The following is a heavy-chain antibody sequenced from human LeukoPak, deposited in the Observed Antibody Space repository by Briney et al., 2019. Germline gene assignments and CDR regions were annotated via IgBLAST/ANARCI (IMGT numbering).Heavy chain of an antibody. CDR2: ISYSGST. CDR3: ARVDYGVNLTPLFDY. V-gene: IGHV4-39*07. CDR1: GGSISSSSDYY. Sequence: KPSETLSLTCTVSGGSISSSSDYYWGWVRQPPGKGLEWIGSISYSGSTYYNPSLKSRVTISADTSNNQFSLKLTSVTAADTAVYYCARVDYGVNLTPLFDYWGQGTLVTVSS. D-gene: IGHD4-23*01. J-gene: IGHJ4*02.